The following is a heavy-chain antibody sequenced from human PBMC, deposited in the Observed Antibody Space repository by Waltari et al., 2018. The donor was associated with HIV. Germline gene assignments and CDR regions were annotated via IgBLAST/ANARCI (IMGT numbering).Heavy chain of an antibody. D-gene: IGHD3-10*01. Sequence: QVSLVESGGGVVQRGWSLRLSCAARVYIFSDLSPPWVRQAPGKGLEWISFISYDGVNQKYADSVKGRFTISRDDSKSRLYLQMNSLRREDTAVYYCVRESKLPGEFYPFEYWGQGTLVTVSS. V-gene: IGHV3-30-3*01. CDR2: ISYDGVNQ. CDR3: VRESKLPGEFYPFEY. CDR1: VYIFSDLS. J-gene: IGHJ4*02.